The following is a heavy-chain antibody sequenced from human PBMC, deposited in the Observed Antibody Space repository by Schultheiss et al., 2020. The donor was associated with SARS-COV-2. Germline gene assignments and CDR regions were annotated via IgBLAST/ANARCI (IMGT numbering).Heavy chain of an antibody. CDR1: GFTFSSYA. J-gene: IGHJ4*02. CDR2: IWYDGSNK. CDR3: ARDLVLFGVTRGGIDY. Sequence: GGSLRLSCAASGFTFSSYAMHWVRQAPGKGLEWVAVIWYDGSNKYYADSVKGRFTISRDNSKNTLYLQMNSLRAEDTAVYYCARDLVLFGVTRGGIDYWGQGTLVTVSS. V-gene: IGHV3-33*08. D-gene: IGHD3-3*01.